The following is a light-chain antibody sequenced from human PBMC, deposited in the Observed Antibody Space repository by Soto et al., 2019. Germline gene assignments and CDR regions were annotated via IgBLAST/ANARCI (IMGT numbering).Light chain of an antibody. CDR2: KAS. V-gene: IGKV1-5*03. CDR3: QQHYINPIT. J-gene: IGKJ5*01. CDR1: QSISSS. Sequence: DIQMTQSPSALSSSVGDRVTITCRASQSISSSLAWYQQKPGKAPKLLIYKASSLESGVPSRFSGSGSGTDFTLTIHSLRAEDVALYYCQQHYINPITFGQGTRLEIK.